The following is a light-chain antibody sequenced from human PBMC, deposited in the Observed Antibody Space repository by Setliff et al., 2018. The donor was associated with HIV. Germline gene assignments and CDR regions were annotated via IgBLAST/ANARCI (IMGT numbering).Light chain of an antibody. CDR3: SSYSSSTTPYV. CDR2: DVS. J-gene: IGLJ1*01. V-gene: IGLV2-14*03. Sequence: QSVLTQPASVSGSPGQSMTISCTGTNSDIGTYNYVSWYRQHPGKAPKLMIYDVSNRPSGISNRFSGSKSGNAASLTISGLQAEDEADYFCSSYSSSTTPYVFGTGTKVTV. CDR1: NSDIGTYNY.